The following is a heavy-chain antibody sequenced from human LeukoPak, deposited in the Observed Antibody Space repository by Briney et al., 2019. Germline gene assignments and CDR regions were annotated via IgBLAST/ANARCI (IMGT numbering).Heavy chain of an antibody. V-gene: IGHV3-13*01. CDR3: ARGPGLAMGKGYFDY. J-gene: IGHJ4*02. CDR1: GFTFSSYD. Sequence: GGSLRLSCAASGFTFSSYDMHWVRHATGKGLEWVAIIGTAGDSYYAGSVKGRFTISRENAKNSLYLQMNSLRAGDTAVYYCARGPGLAMGKGYFDYCGQGTLVTVSS. D-gene: IGHD6-19*01. CDR2: IGTAGDS.